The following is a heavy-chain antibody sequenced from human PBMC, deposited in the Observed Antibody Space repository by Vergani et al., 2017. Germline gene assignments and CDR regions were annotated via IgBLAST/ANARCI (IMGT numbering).Heavy chain of an antibody. J-gene: IGHJ5*02. CDR2: ISGSGGST. V-gene: IGHV3-23*01. CDR1: GFTFSSYD. CDR3: AKDRHYYDSSCYYTGRFDP. Sequence: EVQLLESGGGLVQPGGSLRLSCAASGFTFSSYDMSWVRQAPGKGLEWVSAISGSGGSTYYADSVKGRFTISRDNSKNTLYLKMNILRTEDTAVYYCAKDRHYYDSSCYYTGRFDPWGQGTLVTVSS. D-gene: IGHD3-22*01.